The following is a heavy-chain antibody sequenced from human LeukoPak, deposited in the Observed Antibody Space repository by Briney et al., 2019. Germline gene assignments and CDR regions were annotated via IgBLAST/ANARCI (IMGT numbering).Heavy chain of an antibody. CDR1: GFTFSSYT. V-gene: IGHV3-7*03. CDR3: ARLSGSRRDFDY. Sequence: GGSLRLSCAASGFTFSSYTMSWVRQAPGKGLEWVANIKHDGSERYCVDSVKGRFTISRDNAKNSLYLQMNSLRVEDTAVYYCARLSGSRRDFDYWGQGTLVTVSS. D-gene: IGHD1-26*01. J-gene: IGHJ4*02. CDR2: IKHDGSER.